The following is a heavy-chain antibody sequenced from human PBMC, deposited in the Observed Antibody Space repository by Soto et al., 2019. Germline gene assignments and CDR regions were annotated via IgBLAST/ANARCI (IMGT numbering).Heavy chain of an antibody. Sequence: QVQLQESGPGLVKPSQTLSLTCTVSGGSISSGGYYWSWIRQHPGKGLEGIGYIYYGGSTSYNPSLKSRVTISVDTSKDLFSLKLSSVSGADTAVYYCARGDHPAAIGSVLDYWGQGTLVTVSS. CDR2: IYYGGST. CDR1: GGSISSGGYY. CDR3: ARGDHPAAIGSVLDY. V-gene: IGHV4-31*03. J-gene: IGHJ4*02. D-gene: IGHD2-2*01.